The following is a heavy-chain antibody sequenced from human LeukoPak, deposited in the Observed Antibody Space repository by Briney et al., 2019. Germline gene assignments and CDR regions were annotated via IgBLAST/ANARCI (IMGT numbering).Heavy chain of an antibody. V-gene: IGHV4-34*01. CDR2: INHSGST. CDR3: ARAGDDFWSGYYHFDY. Sequence: TSETLSLTCAVYGGSFSGYYWSWIRQPPGKGLEWIGEINHSGSTNYNPSLKSRVTISVDTSKNQFSLKLSSVTAADTAVYYCARAGDDFWSGYYHFDYWGQGTLVTVSS. D-gene: IGHD3-3*01. J-gene: IGHJ4*02. CDR1: GGSFSGYY.